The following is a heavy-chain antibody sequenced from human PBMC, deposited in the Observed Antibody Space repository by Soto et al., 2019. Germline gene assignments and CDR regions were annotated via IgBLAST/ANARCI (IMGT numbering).Heavy chain of an antibody. CDR2: INWNGGST. CDR1: GFTFDDYG. D-gene: IGHD2-2*01. V-gene: IGHV3-20*04. CDR3: AKGPAIVLVPAAMNYYYGMDV. J-gene: IGHJ6*02. Sequence: GSLRLSCAASGFTFDDYGMSWVRQAPGKGLEWVSGINWNGGSTGYADSVKGRFTISRDNAKNSLYLQMNSLRAEDTALYYCAKGPAIVLVPAAMNYYYGMDVWGQGTTVTVSS.